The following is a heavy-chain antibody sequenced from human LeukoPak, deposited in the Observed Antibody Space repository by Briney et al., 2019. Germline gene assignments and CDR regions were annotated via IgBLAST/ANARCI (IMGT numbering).Heavy chain of an antibody. J-gene: IGHJ5*02. D-gene: IGHD3-3*01. Sequence: PSETLSLTCTVSGGSISSSSYYWGWIRQPPGTGLQWIGSIYYSGSTYYNPSLKSRVTIAVVTSKNQFSLKLSSVTAADTAVYYCASSYYDFWSGLWDWFDPWGQGTLVTVSS. V-gene: IGHV4-39*07. CDR1: GGSISSSSYY. CDR2: IYYSGST. CDR3: ASSYYDFWSGLWDWFDP.